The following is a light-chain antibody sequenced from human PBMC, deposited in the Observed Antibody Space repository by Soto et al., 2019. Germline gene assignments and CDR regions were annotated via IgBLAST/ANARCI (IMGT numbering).Light chain of an antibody. Sequence: VMTQSPLSLSVTPGQPASISCKSSQSLLHITGETFLFWYLQKPGQSPQLLIYEVSTRVSGVPDRFSGSGSGTDFTLEISRVETDDVGIYYCMQSTQLPPTFGQGTRLETK. CDR3: MQSTQLPPT. CDR1: QSLLHITGETF. V-gene: IGKV2D-29*02. J-gene: IGKJ5*01. CDR2: EVS.